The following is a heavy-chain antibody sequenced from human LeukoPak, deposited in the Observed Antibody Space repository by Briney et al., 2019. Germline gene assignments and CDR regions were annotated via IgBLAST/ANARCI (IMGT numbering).Heavy chain of an antibody. V-gene: IGHV1-69*01. CDR2: FIPIYVSP. D-gene: IGHD2/OR15-2a*01. Sequence: ASVKVSCKASGGGFTFTSPAITWGRQAPGQGLEWMAGFIPIYVSPSYAQKFQGKVTMTSDESTRTVYMELSSLRSEDTAVYYCAGFFYDKSPEAFDLWGQGTMVTVSS. J-gene: IGHJ3*01. CDR1: GGGFTFTSPA. CDR3: AGFFYDKSPEAFDL.